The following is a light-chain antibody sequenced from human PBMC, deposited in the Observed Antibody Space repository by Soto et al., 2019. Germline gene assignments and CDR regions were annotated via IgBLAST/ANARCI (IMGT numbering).Light chain of an antibody. Sequence: QSALTQPASVSGSPGQSIAISCTGTSSDVGAYDSVCWYQQHPGKAPKLIIFGVSNRPSGVSNRFSGHKSGNTASLTISGLQAEDEADYYCSSYTSDSTYVFATGTKLTV. J-gene: IGLJ1*01. CDR1: SSDVGAYDS. CDR2: GVS. CDR3: SSYTSDSTYV. V-gene: IGLV2-14*03.